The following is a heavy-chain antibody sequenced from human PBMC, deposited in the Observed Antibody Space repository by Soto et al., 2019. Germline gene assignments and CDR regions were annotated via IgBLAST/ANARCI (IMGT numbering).Heavy chain of an antibody. J-gene: IGHJ6*02. V-gene: IGHV3-21*06. CDR3: ARANYDFWSGSSNYFGMDV. CDR1: GFSFTHYT. Sequence: GGSLRLSCAASGFSFTHYTMNWVRQAPGKGLEWVSAIGSSGVYIYYADSVQGRFTISRDNARNSLYLQMDSLGAEDTAVYYCARANYDFWSGSSNYFGMDVWGQGTTVTVSS. CDR2: IGSSGVYI. D-gene: IGHD3-3*01.